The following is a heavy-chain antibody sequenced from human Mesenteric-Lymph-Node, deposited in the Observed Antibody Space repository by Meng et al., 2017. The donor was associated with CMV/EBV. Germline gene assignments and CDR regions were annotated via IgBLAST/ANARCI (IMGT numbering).Heavy chain of an antibody. D-gene: IGHD2-2*01. CDR2: IYYIGNT. CDR1: SSSSYY. J-gene: IGHJ5*02. V-gene: IGHV4-39*07. CDR3: ARAFHCSSVSCYNTNWFDP. Sequence: SSSSYYWGWIRQPPGKGLEWIGTIYYIGNTFYNPSLKSRVTISVDTSKNQFSPRLTSVTAADTAVYYCARAFHCSSVSCYNTNWFDPWGQGNLVTVSS.